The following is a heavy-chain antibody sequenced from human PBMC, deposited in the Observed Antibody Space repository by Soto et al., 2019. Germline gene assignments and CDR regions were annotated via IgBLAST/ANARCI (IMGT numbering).Heavy chain of an antibody. CDR2: IFYSGST. Sequence: SETLSLTCTVSGGSVNSYYWSWIRQPPGKGLEWIGYIFYSGSTKSNPSLKSRVTMSVDMSKNQFSLRLTSVTAADTAVYYCARAFPSYCGGDCSYFDSWGQGTLVTVSS. CDR1: GGSVNSYY. CDR3: ARAFPSYCGGDCSYFDS. D-gene: IGHD2-21*02. V-gene: IGHV4-59*02. J-gene: IGHJ4*02.